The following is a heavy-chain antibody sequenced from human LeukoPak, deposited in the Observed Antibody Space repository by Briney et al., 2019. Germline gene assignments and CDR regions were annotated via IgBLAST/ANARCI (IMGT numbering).Heavy chain of an antibody. CDR3: ARQQWLDGAHYFDY. CDR1: GFTFSGST. D-gene: IGHD6-19*01. J-gene: IGHJ4*02. CDR2: ISTSSSYI. Sequence: KSGGSLRLSCAASGFTFSGSTMNWVRQAPGKGLEWVSFISTSSSYIYYADSVRGRFTISRDNAKNSLYLQMNSLRAEDTAVYYCARQQWLDGAHYFDYWGQGTLVTVSS. V-gene: IGHV3-21*01.